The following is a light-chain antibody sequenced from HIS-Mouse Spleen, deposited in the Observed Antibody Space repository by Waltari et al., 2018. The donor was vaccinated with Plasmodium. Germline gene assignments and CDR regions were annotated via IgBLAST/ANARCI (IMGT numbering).Light chain of an antibody. J-gene: IGKJ3*01. CDR2: GAS. CDR1: QSVSSN. CDR3: QQYNNWSFT. Sequence: EIVMTQSPATLSASPGERATPSCRASQSVSSNLAWYQQKPGQAPRLLIYGASTRATGIPARFSGSGSGTEFTLTISSLQSEDFAVYYCQQYNNWSFTFGPGTKVDIK. V-gene: IGKV3-15*01.